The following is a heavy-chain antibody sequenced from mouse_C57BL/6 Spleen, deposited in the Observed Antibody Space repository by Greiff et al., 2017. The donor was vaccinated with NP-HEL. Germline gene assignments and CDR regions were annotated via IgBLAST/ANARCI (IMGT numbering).Heavy chain of an antibody. CDR2: IRNKANGYTT. Sequence: EVKLMESGGGLVQPGGSLSLSCAASGFTFTDYYMSWVRQPPGKALEWLGFIRNKANGYTTEYSASVKGRFTISRDNSQSILYLQMNALRAEDSATYYCARSLNWDEDYYYAMDYWGQGTSVTVSS. J-gene: IGHJ4*01. CDR1: GFTFTDYY. V-gene: IGHV7-3*01. D-gene: IGHD4-1*01. CDR3: ARSLNWDEDYYYAMDY.